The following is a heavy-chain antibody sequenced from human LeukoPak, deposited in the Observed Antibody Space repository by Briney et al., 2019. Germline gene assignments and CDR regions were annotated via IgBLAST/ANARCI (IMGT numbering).Heavy chain of an antibody. Sequence: GGSLRLSCAASGFSFSSYAMSWVRQAPGKGLEWVSAISGSGGSTYYADSVKGRFTISRDNSKNTLYLQMNSLRAEDTAVYYCAKAPPEWELTYYFDYWGQGTLVTVSS. V-gene: IGHV3-23*01. CDR1: GFSFSSYA. CDR2: ISGSGGST. D-gene: IGHD1-26*01. CDR3: AKAPPEWELTYYFDY. J-gene: IGHJ4*02.